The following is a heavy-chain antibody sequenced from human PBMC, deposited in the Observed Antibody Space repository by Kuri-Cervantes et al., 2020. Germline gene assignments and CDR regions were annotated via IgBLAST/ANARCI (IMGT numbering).Heavy chain of an antibody. Sequence: LSLTXAASGFTXSSYAMHWVRQAPGKGLEWVAVISYDGSNKYYADSVKGRFTISRDNSXNTLYLQMNSLRAEDTAVXYCARDPNIXXTYYGMDVWGQGTTVTVSS. CDR3: ARDPNIXXTYYGMDV. CDR2: ISYDGSNK. J-gene: IGHJ6*02. V-gene: IGHV3-30*14. CDR1: GFTXSSYA. D-gene: IGHD2/OR15-2a*01.